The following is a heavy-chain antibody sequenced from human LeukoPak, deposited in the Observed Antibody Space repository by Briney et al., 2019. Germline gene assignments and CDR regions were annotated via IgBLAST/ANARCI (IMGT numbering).Heavy chain of an antibody. CDR2: LSGSGINT. J-gene: IGHJ4*02. Sequence: GGSLRLSCAASGFTFSNYAMAWVRQAPGKGLEWVSDLSGSGINTFYTASLKGRFTISRDNPKNTLYLQMNSLRAEDMAVYYCATEKGDSPDYWGQGTLVTVSS. D-gene: IGHD1-26*01. CDR1: GFTFSNYA. V-gene: IGHV3-23*01. CDR3: ATEKGDSPDY.